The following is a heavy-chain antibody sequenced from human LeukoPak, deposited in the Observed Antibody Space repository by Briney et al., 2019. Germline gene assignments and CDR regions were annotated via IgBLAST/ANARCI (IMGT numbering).Heavy chain of an antibody. CDR2: IYYSGST. CDR3: AREASAPAAGSKAFDY. D-gene: IGHD6-13*01. J-gene: IGHJ4*02. Sequence: PSETLSLTCTVSGGSISSYYWSWIRQPPGKGLEWIGYIYYSGSTNYNPSLKSRVTISVDTSKNQFSLKLSSVTAADTAVYYCAREASAPAAGSKAFDYWGREPWSPSPQ. CDR1: GGSISSYY. V-gene: IGHV4-59*01.